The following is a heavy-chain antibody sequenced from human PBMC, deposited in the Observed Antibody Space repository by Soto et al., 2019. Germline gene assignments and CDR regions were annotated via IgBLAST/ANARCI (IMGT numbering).Heavy chain of an antibody. CDR1: GYTFTSYG. J-gene: IGHJ4*02. CDR2: ISAYNGNT. Sequence: ASVKVSCKASGYTFTSYGISWERQAPGQGLEWMGWISAYNGNTNYAQKLQGRVTMTTDTSTSTAYMELRSLRSDDTAVYYCARGSYCSGGSCYSEDLHNDYWGQGTLVTVSS. CDR3: ARGSYCSGGSCYSEDLHNDY. V-gene: IGHV1-18*01. D-gene: IGHD2-15*01.